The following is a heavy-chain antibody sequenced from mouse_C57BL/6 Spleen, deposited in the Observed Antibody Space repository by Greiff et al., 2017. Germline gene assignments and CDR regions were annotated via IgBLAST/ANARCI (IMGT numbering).Heavy chain of an antibody. Sequence: VQLQQPGAELVMPGASVKLSCKASGYTFTSYWMHWVKQRPGQGLEWIGEIDPSDSYTNYNQKFKGKSTLTVDKSSSTAYMQLSSLTSEDSAVYDCATYGSSRAWFADWGKGTLVTVSA. CDR3: ATYGSSRAWFAD. CDR2: IDPSDSYT. D-gene: IGHD1-1*01. J-gene: IGHJ3*01. CDR1: GYTFTSYW. V-gene: IGHV1-69*01.